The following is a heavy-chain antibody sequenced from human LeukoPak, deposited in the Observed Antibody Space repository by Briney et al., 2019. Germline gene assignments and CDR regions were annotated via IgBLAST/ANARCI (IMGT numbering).Heavy chain of an antibody. D-gene: IGHD1-26*01. V-gene: IGHV3-48*03. CDR2: ISSSGRTI. CDR1: GFSFSSYE. Sequence: GGALLLSCAASGFSFSSYEMNWVRQAAGKELEWVSYISSSGRTIYYADSVKGRFTISRDNAKISLLLQMNSLRAEDTAVYYCLRREGFFYYFDYWGQGTLVTVSS. CDR3: LRREGFFYYFDY. J-gene: IGHJ4*02.